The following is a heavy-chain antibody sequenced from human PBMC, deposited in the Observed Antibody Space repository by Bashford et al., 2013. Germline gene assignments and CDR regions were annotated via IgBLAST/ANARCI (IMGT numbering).Heavy chain of an antibody. D-gene: IGHD6-25*01. CDR2: ISAYNGNT. CDR3: ARVPPGSVRLGILFDY. Sequence: ASVKVSCKASGGTFSSYGISWVRQAPGQGLEWMGWISAYNGNTNYAQKLQGRVTMTTDTSTSTAYMELRSLRSDDTAVYYCARVPPGSVRLGILFDYWGQGTLVTVSS. J-gene: IGHJ4*02. V-gene: IGHV1-18*01. CDR1: GGTFSSYG.